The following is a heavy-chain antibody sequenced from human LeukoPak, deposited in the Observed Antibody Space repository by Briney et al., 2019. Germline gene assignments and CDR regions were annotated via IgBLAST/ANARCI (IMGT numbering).Heavy chain of an antibody. CDR3: GRAEWYRSSSNLFDY. V-gene: IGHV1-2*02. D-gene: IGHD6-6*01. CDR1: GYTFTGYY. Sequence: ASVKVSCKASGYTFTGYYMHWVRQAPGQGLEWMGWINPNSGGTNYAQKFQGRVTMTRDTSISTPYMELSRLRSDDTAVYYCGRAEWYRSSSNLFDYWRQATLVTVSS. J-gene: IGHJ4*02. CDR2: INPNSGGT.